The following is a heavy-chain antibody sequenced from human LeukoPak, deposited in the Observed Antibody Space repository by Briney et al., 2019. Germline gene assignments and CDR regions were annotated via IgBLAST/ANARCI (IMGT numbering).Heavy chain of an antibody. D-gene: IGHD2-15*01. CDR3: ARCSGGSCFDY. J-gene: IGHJ4*02. CDR2: IYTSGST. CDR1: GGSISSGSYY. Sequence: PSETLSLTCTVSGGSISSGSYYWSWLRQPAGKGLEWIGRIYTSGSTNYNPSLKSRVTISVDTSKNQFSLKLSSVTAADTAVYYCARCSGGSCFDYWGQGTLVTVSS. V-gene: IGHV4-61*02.